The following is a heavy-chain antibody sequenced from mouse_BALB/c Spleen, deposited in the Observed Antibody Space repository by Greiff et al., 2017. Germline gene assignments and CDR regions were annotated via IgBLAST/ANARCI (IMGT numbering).Heavy chain of an antibody. V-gene: IGHV1-7*01. CDR1: GYTFTSYW. Sequence: VQLQQSGAELAKPGASVKMSCKASGYTFTSYWMHWVKQRPGQGLEWIGYINPSTGYTEYNQKFKDKATLTADKSSSTAYMQLSSLTSEDSAVYYCARLGYGNMDYWGQGTSVTVSS. J-gene: IGHJ4*01. CDR3: ARLGYGNMDY. CDR2: INPSTGYT. D-gene: IGHD2-10*02.